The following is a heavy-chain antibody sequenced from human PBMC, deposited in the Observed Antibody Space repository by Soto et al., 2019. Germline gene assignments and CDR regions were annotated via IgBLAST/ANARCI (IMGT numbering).Heavy chain of an antibody. CDR2: ISYDGSNK. V-gene: IGHV3-30*18. Sequence: GGSLRLSCAASGFTFSSYGMHWVRQAPGKGLEWVAVISYDGSNKYYADSVKGRFTISRDNSKNTLYLQMNSLRAEDTAVYYCAKDGLLAAAGSYYYYYMDVWGKGTTVTVSS. CDR3: AKDGLLAAAGSYYYYYMDV. J-gene: IGHJ6*03. D-gene: IGHD6-13*01. CDR1: GFTFSSYG.